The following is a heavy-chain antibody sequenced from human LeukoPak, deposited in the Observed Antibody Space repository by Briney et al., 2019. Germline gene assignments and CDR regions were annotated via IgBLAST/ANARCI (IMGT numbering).Heavy chain of an antibody. J-gene: IGHJ5*02. CDR2: IYTSGST. CDR3: ARAGYSSSWVLFDP. D-gene: IGHD6-13*01. V-gene: IGHV4-4*07. CDR1: GGSISSYY. Sequence: PSETLSLTCTVSGGSISSYYWSWIRQPAGKGLKWIGRIYTSGSTNYNPSLKSRVTMSVDTSKNQFSLKLSSVTAADTAVYYCARAGYSSSWVLFDPWGQGTLVTVSS.